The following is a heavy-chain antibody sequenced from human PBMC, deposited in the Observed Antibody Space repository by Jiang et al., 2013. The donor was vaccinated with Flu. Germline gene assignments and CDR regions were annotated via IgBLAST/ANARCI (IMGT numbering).Heavy chain of an antibody. Sequence: GPGLVKPAQTLSLTCTVSGGSVSSGGFYWTWLRQFPGKGLEWIGYISDSGNSYYHPSLRSRVTMSLDRSANQVSLSLKSVTAADTAVYYCARDRQWLAATLRRVDVWGQGTTVTVSS. CDR3: ARDRQWLAATLRRVDV. CDR2: ISDSGNS. CDR1: GGSVSSGGFY. J-gene: IGHJ6*02. V-gene: IGHV4-31*03. D-gene: IGHD6-19*01.